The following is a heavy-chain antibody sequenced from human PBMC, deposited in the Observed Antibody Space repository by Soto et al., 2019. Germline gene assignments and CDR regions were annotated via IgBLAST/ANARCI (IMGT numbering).Heavy chain of an antibody. J-gene: IGHJ4*02. Sequence: LRRSCTASGFTFSSSPMTWVRQAPGKGLESVSTIRGSTDSTYYADSVKGRLTISRDNSKNTLYLQMNSLRAEDTAVYYCAKKGGYGDFGIYFDYWGQGTLVTVSS. CDR1: GFTFSSSP. V-gene: IGHV3-23*01. D-gene: IGHD4-17*01. CDR2: IRGSTDST. CDR3: AKKGGYGDFGIYFDY.